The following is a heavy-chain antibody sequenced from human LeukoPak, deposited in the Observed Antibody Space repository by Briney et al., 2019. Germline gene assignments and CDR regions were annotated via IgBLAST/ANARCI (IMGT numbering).Heavy chain of an antibody. CDR2: ISAYNGNT. D-gene: IGHD3-3*01. J-gene: IGHJ3*02. Sequence: ASVKVSCKASGYTFTSYGISWVRQAPGQGLEWMGWISAYNGNTNYAQKFQGRVTITADKSTSTAYMELSSLRSEDTAVYYCARGRITIFGVVMGFDIWGQGTMVTVSS. CDR3: ARGRITIFGVVMGFDI. CDR1: GYTFTSYG. V-gene: IGHV1-18*01.